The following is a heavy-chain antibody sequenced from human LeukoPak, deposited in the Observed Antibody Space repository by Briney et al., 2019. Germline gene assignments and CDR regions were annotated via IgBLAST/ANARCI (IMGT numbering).Heavy chain of an antibody. CDR3: ARDGDILTGSFDY. V-gene: IGHV3-33*01. J-gene: IGHJ4*02. D-gene: IGHD3-9*01. CDR1: GFTFSSYG. Sequence: PGRSLRLSCAASGFTFSSYGMHWVRQAPGKGLEWVAVIWYYGSNKYYADSVKGRFTISRDNSRNTLYLQMNSLRAEDTAVYYCARDGDILTGSFDYWGQGTLVTVSS. CDR2: IWYYGSNK.